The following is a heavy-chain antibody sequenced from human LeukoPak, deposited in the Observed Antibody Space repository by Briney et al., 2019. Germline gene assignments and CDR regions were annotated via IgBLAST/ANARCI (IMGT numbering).Heavy chain of an antibody. CDR2: ISYDGSNK. CDR1: GFTFSNYV. V-gene: IGHV3-30*04. Sequence: LRLSCAASGFTFSNYVMHWVRQAPGKGLEWVAVISYDGSNKYYADSVKGRFTISRDNSKNTLYLQMNSLRAEDTAVYYCTLWFGEGIDYWGQGTPVTVSS. D-gene: IGHD3-10*01. J-gene: IGHJ4*02. CDR3: TLWFGEGIDY.